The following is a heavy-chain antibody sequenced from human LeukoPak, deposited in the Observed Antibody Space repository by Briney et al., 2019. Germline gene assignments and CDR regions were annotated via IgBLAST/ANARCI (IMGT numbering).Heavy chain of an antibody. CDR1: GGSINSYY. V-gene: IGHV4-59*01. CDR3: ARLAVATTSWFDP. Sequence: PSETLSLTCKVSGGSINSYYWSWIRQPPGKGLEWVGYIYYIGKTNYNPSLKSRVTISLDTSKNQVSLILTSVTAADTAVYYCARLAVATTSWFDPRGQGTLVTVSS. CDR2: IYYIGKT. D-gene: IGHD2-15*01. J-gene: IGHJ5*02.